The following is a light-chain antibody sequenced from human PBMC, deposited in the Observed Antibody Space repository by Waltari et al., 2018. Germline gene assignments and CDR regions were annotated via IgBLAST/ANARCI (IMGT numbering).Light chain of an antibody. CDR3: QQSYSTPRT. V-gene: IGKV1-39*01. CDR1: QSISSY. J-gene: IGKJ1*01. Sequence: DIQMTQSPSSLSASVGDRVTITCRASQSISSYLSWYQQKPGKAPKLLIYAASNLQSGVPSRCSGSGSGTDFTLTISSLQPEDFATYYCQQSYSTPRTFGQGTKVEIK. CDR2: AAS.